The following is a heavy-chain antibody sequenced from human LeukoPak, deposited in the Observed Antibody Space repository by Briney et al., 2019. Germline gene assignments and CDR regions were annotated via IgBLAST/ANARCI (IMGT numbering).Heavy chain of an antibody. V-gene: IGHV4-34*01. CDR2: INHSGST. CDR1: GGSFSGYY. CDR3: ARRGRRDGYSSAYYFDY. D-gene: IGHD5-24*01. J-gene: IGHJ4*02. Sequence: SETLSLTCAVYGGSFSGYYWSWLRQPPGKGLEWIGEINHSGSTNYNPSLKSRVTISVDTSKNQFSLKLSSVTAADTAVYYCARRGRRDGYSSAYYFDYWGQGTLVTVSS.